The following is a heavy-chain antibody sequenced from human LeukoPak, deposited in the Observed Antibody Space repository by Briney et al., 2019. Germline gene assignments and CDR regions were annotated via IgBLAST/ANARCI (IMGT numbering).Heavy chain of an antibody. CDR1: GYTFTSYD. CDR2: MNPNSGNT. Sequence: ASMKDSCKASGYTFTSYDINWVRQASGQGLEWMGWMNPNSGNTGYAQKFQGRVTMTRNTSISTAYMELSSLRSEDTAGYYCARALPARGHDFDYWGQGTLVTVSS. CDR3: ARALPARGHDFDY. J-gene: IGHJ4*02. V-gene: IGHV1-8*01.